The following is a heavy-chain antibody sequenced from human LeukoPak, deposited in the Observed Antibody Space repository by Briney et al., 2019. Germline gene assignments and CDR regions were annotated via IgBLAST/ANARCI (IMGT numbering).Heavy chain of an antibody. J-gene: IGHJ4*02. CDR2: IIPILGIA. V-gene: IGHV1-69*04. CDR1: GGTFGSYA. Sequence: SVKVSCKASGGTFGSYAISWVRQAPGQGLEWMGRIIPILGIANYAQKLQGRVTMTTDTSTSTAYMELRSLRSDDTAVYYCARDESYDYGDYFLDVWGQGTLVTVSS. D-gene: IGHD4-17*01. CDR3: ARDESYDYGDYFLDV.